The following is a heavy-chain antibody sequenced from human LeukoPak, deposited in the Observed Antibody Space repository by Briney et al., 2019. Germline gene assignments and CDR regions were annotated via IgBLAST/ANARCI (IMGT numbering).Heavy chain of an antibody. Sequence: PSETLSLTCTVSGGSISSYFWSWIRQPPGEGLEWIGYIYYTGSTNYNPSLKSRVTISVDTSKNQFSLKLSSVTAADTAVYYCARGVRYYYDSSGNYYYYMDVWGKGTTVTVSS. CDR2: IYYTGST. CDR1: GGSISSYF. CDR3: ARGVRYYYDSSGNYYYYMDV. D-gene: IGHD3-22*01. J-gene: IGHJ6*03. V-gene: IGHV4-59*01.